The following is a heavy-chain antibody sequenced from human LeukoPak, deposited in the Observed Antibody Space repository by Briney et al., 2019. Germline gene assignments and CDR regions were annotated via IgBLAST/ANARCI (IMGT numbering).Heavy chain of an antibody. V-gene: IGHV4-39*01. CDR2: VYHSGKT. CDR1: GGSISSSSYY. D-gene: IGHD3-22*01. CDR3: ASFYDSSGYYYVRSTVNWFDP. Sequence: SETLSLTCTVSGGSISSSSYYGGWIRQPPGRGLEWIGSVYHSGKTYYNPSLKSRVTISVDTSKKQFSLKLRSVTAADTAVYYCASFYDSSGYYYVRSTVNWFDPWGQGTLVTVSS. J-gene: IGHJ5*02.